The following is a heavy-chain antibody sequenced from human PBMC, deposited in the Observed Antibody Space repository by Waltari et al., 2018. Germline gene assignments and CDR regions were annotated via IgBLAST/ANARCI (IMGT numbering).Heavy chain of an antibody. D-gene: IGHD3-16*01. CDR1: GYPFTGHY. CDR2: INPNNG. Sequence: QVQLVQSGAEVKKPGASVKVSCEASGYPFTGHYMHWVRQAPGQGLEWMGWINPNNGTTSISTAYMELSSLTFDDTAMYDCTRALYWGAPIVSRRTDYWGQGPLVTVSS. J-gene: IGHJ4*02. CDR3: TRALYWGAPIVSRRTDY. V-gene: IGHV1-2*02.